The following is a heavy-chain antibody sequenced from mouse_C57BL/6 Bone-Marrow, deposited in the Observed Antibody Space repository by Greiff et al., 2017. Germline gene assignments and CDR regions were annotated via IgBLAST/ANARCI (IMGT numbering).Heavy chain of an antibody. V-gene: IGHV3-6*01. CDR3: AREGAYDSNYDAMDY. Sequence: EVQVVESGPGLVKPSQSLSLTCSVTGYSITSGYYWNWIRQFPGNKLEWMGYISYDGSNNYNPSLKNRISITRDTSKNQFFLKLNSVTTEDTATYYCAREGAYDSNYDAMDYWGQGTSVTVSS. CDR1: GYSITSGYY. D-gene: IGHD2-5*01. J-gene: IGHJ4*01. CDR2: ISYDGSN.